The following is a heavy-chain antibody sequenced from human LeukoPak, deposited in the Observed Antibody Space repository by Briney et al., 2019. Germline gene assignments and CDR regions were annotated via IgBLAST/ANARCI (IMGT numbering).Heavy chain of an antibody. J-gene: IGHJ4*02. CDR3: ASDFWSGPYYFDY. V-gene: IGHV3-53*01. CDR1: GFTVSSNY. Sequence: PGGSLRLSCAASGFTVSSNYMSWVRQAPGKGLEWVSVIYSGGSTYYADSVKGRFTIPRDNSKNTLYLQMNSLRAEDTAVYYCASDFWSGPYYFDYWGQGTLVTVSS. D-gene: IGHD3-3*01. CDR2: IYSGGST.